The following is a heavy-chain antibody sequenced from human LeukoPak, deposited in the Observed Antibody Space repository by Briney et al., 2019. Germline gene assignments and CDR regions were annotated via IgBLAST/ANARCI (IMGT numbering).Heavy chain of an antibody. CDR3: AKVRDSSL. CDR1: GPTFTGYH. Sequence: ASVNVSCKASGPTFTGYHMHWVRQAPGQGLGWVGGINPESGGTYYAPKFQGRVTMTRDTSTNTGYVELSSLRDDDTAVYYCAKVRDSSLWGQGTLVIVSS. J-gene: IGHJ4*02. D-gene: IGHD6-13*01. V-gene: IGHV1-2*02. CDR2: INPESGGT.